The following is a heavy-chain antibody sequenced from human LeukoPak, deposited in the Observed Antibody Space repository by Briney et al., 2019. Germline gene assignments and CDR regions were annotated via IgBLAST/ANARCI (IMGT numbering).Heavy chain of an antibody. CDR2: IWYDGSNK. V-gene: IGHV3-33*08. CDR1: GFTFDDYA. Sequence: GGSLRLSCAASGFTFDDYAMHWVRQAPGKGLEWVAVIWYDGSNKYYADSVKGRFTISRDNSKNTLYLQMNSLRAEDTAVYYCARAYGDYGYDDYWGQGTLVTVSS. J-gene: IGHJ4*02. CDR3: ARAYGDYGYDDY. D-gene: IGHD4-17*01.